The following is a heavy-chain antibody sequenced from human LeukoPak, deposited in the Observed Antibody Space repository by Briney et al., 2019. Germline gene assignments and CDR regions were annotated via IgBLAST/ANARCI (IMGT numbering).Heavy chain of an antibody. CDR2: ISGSGGST. CDR3: ASITGTTFDY. D-gene: IGHD1-7*01. J-gene: IGHJ4*02. V-gene: IGHV3-23*01. Sequence: GGSLRLSCAVSGFTFSTFWMSWVRQAPGKGLEWVSAISGSGGSTYYADSVKGRFTISRDNSKNTLYLQMNSLRAEDTAVYYCASITGTTFDYWGQGTLVTVSS. CDR1: GFTFSTFW.